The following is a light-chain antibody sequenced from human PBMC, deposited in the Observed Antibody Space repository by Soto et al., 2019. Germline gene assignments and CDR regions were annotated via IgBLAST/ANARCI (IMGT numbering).Light chain of an antibody. Sequence: QSALTQPASVSGSPGQSITISCTGTSSDVGSYNLVSWYQQHPGKAPKLMIYEGSKRPSGVSNRFSGSKSGNTASLTISGLQAEDEADYYRCSYAGTLFGGGTKLTVL. CDR2: EGS. J-gene: IGLJ2*01. CDR3: CSYAGTL. CDR1: SSDVGSYNL. V-gene: IGLV2-23*01.